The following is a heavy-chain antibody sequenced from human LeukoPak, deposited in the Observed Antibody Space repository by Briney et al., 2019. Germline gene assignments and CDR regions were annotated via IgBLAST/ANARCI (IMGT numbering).Heavy chain of an antibody. CDR1: GFTFSDSG. D-gene: IGHD5-18*01. V-gene: IGHV3-73*01. CDR2: IRGKADSYAT. J-gene: IGHJ4*02. CDR3: TRHERLVDTAMVTDY. Sequence: GGSLRLSCAASGFTFSDSGMHWVRQASGKGLEWVGHIRGKADSYATVYAASVKGRFTISRDDSKNTAYLQMNSLKTEDTAVYYCTRHERLVDTAMVTDYWGQGTLVTVSS.